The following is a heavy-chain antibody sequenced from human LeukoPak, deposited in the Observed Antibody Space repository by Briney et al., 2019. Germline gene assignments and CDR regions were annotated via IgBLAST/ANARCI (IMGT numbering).Heavy chain of an antibody. Sequence: SETLSLTCTVSGYSISTGYYWGWIRQPPGKGLEWIGSIYHSGTTYYNPSLKSRVTLSVDASNNQFSLKLSSVTAADTAVYYCARGKQYSWSYDYWGQGTLVTVSS. CDR1: GYSISTGYY. CDR3: ARGKQYSWSYDY. V-gene: IGHV4-38-2*02. J-gene: IGHJ4*02. CDR2: IYHSGTT. D-gene: IGHD6-13*01.